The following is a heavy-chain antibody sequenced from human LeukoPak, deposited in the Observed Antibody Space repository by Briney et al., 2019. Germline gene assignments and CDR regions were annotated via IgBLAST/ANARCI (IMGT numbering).Heavy chain of an antibody. CDR2: ISSSGSTI. V-gene: IGHV3-11*04. D-gene: IGHD5-12*01. J-gene: IGHJ4*02. Sequence: GGSLRLSCAASGFTFSDYYMSWIRQAPGKGLEWVSYISSSGSTIYYADSVKGRFTISRDNAKNSLYLQMNSLRAEDTAVYYCAKEGPGDSGYDSYFDYWGQGTLVTVSS. CDR1: GFTFSDYY. CDR3: AKEGPGDSGYDSYFDY.